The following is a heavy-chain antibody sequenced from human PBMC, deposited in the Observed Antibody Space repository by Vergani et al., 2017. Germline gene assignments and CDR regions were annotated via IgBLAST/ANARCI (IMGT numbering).Heavy chain of an antibody. Sequence: EVQLVESGGGLVKPGGSLRLSCAASGFTFSNAWMSWVRQAPGKGLEWVGRIKSKTDGGTTDYAAPVKGRFTISRDDSKNTLYLQMNSLKTEDTAVYYCTTGLWFGEPTTGHYWGQGTLVTVSS. D-gene: IGHD3-10*01. J-gene: IGHJ4*02. V-gene: IGHV3-15*01. CDR3: TTGLWFGEPTTGHY. CDR1: GFTFSNAW. CDR2: IKSKTDGGTT.